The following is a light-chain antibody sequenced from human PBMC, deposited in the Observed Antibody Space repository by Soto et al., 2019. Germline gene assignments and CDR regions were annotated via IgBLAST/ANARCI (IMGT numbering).Light chain of an antibody. CDR3: SSHAGINNVV. CDR2: EVT. J-gene: IGLJ3*02. Sequence: QSALTQPTSASGSPGQSVTISCTGTSSDVGGYNYVSWYQQHPGKAPRLMVYEVTKRPSGVPARFSGSKSGNTASLTVSGLQAEDEADYYCSSHAGINNVVFGGGTKLTVL. CDR1: SSDVGGYNY. V-gene: IGLV2-8*01.